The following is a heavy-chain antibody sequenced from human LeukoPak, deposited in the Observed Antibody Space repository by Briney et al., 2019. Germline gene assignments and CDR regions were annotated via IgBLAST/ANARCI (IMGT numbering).Heavy chain of an antibody. D-gene: IGHD1-26*01. CDR2: IYYSGST. CDR1: GRSISSYY. Sequence: SETLSLTCTVSGRSISSYYSSWIRQPPGNGREWIGYIYYSGSTKYNTSVKSRVAISVDTYKNQVSLRLSSVAAADTAVYYCASGSYYFGYWGQGTLVTVSS. J-gene: IGHJ4*02. V-gene: IGHV4-59*01. CDR3: ASGSYYFGY.